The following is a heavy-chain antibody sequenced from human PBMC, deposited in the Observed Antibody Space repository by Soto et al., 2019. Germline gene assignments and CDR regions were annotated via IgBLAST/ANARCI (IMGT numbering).Heavy chain of an antibody. CDR1: GGSISSYC. CDR2: IYYCGST. D-gene: IGHD3-22*01. V-gene: IGHV4-59*01. Sequence: SETLSLTCTVSGGSISSYCWSWIRLPPGTGLEWHGYIYYCGSTNYNPTLKSRVTISVDTSTNQYPLTLSTVTAADTAVYYCGRGGYDSSGYYYYYYYGMDVWGQGTTVTVSS. CDR3: GRGGYDSSGYYYYYYYGMDV. J-gene: IGHJ6*02.